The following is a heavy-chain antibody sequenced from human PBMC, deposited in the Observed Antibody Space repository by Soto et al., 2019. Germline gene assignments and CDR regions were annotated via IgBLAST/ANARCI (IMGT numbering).Heavy chain of an antibody. CDR2: IWYDGSNK. CDR1: GFTFSSYG. J-gene: IGHJ6*02. CDR3: ARDLIRGRVRGVITVDYGMDV. V-gene: IGHV3-33*01. D-gene: IGHD3-10*01. Sequence: QVQLVESGGGVVQPGRSLRLSCAASGFTFSSYGMHWVRQAPGKGLEWVAVIWYDGSNKYYADSVKGRFTISRDNSKNTLYLQMNSLRAEDTAVYYCARDLIRGRVRGVITVDYGMDVWGQGTTVTVSS.